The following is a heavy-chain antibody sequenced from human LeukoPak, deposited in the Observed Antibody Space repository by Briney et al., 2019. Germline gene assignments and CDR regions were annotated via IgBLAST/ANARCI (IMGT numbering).Heavy chain of an antibody. J-gene: IGHJ4*02. V-gene: IGHV4-30-2*01. CDR3: ARGVIAAAHLDY. CDR1: GGSISTGGYS. CDR2: IYHSGST. D-gene: IGHD6-13*01. Sequence: SQTLSLTCAVSGGSISTGGYSWSWIRQPPGKGLQWIGYIYHSGSTYSTPSLKSRVTISVDTSKNQFSLKLNSVTAADTAVYYCARGVIAAAHLDYWGQGTLVTVSS.